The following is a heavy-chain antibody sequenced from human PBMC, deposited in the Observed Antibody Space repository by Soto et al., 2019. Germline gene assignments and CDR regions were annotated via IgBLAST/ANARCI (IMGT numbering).Heavy chain of an antibody. J-gene: IGHJ4*02. Sequence: SETLSLTCAVSGGSISSSNWWSWVRQPPGKGLEWIGEIYHSGSTNYNPSLKSRVTISVDKSKNQFSLKLSSVTAADTAAYYCARRRVGSSSSAIDYWGQGTLVTVSS. V-gene: IGHV4-4*02. D-gene: IGHD6-6*01. CDR2: IYHSGST. CDR1: GGSISSSNW. CDR3: ARRRVGSSSSAIDY.